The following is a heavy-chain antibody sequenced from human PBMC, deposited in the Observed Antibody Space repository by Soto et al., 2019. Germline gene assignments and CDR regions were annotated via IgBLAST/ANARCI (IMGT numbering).Heavy chain of an antibody. CDR1: GGSITRGGYN. Sequence: QVQLHESGPGLVKPSQTLSLTCTVSGGSITRGGYNWSWIRQPPGWGLEWIGNILFSGSTDYNPSLMSRATMSMDTSKNQFSLWVTSVTAADTAVYYCARVIRRVFEIWGQGTPVTVSS. V-gene: IGHV4-31*03. D-gene: IGHD3-22*01. CDR3: ARVIRRVFEI. CDR2: ILFSGST. J-gene: IGHJ4*02.